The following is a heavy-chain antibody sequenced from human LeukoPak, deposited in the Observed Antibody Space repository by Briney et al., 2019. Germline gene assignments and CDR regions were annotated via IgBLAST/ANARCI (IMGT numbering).Heavy chain of an antibody. J-gene: IGHJ4*02. CDR3: AKDRGAVAN. CDR2: ISYDGSNK. D-gene: IGHD6-19*01. CDR1: GFTFSSYG. V-gene: IGHV3-30*18. Sequence: GGSLRLSCAASGFTFSSYGMHWVRQAPGKGLEWVAVISYDGSNKYYADSVKGRFTISRDNSKNTLYLQMNSLRAEDTAVYYCAKDRGAVANWGQGTLVTVSS.